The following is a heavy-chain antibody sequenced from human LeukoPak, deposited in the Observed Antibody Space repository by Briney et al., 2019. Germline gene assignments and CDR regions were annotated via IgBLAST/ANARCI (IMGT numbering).Heavy chain of an antibody. J-gene: IGHJ4*02. D-gene: IGHD6-19*01. CDR3: AKYGGSGWVIDY. CDR2: IHTSGST. Sequence: SETLSLTCTVSGGSITSYYWTYIRQPAGKGLEWIGRIHTSGSTNYNPSLKSRVTMSVDTSKNQFSLNLSSVTAADTAVYFCAKYGGSGWVIDYWGQGTLVTVSS. CDR1: GGSITSYY. V-gene: IGHV4-4*07.